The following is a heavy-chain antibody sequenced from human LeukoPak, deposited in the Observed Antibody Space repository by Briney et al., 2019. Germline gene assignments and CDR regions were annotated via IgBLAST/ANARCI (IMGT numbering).Heavy chain of an antibody. V-gene: IGHV1-69*13. D-gene: IGHD2-15*01. CDR3: ARAMCGGSCYSGYYYGMDV. Sequence: ASVKVSCKASGGTFSSYAISWVRQAPGQGLEGMGGIIPIFGTANYAQKFQGRVTITADESTSTASMELSSLRSEDTAVYYCARAMCGGSCYSGYYYGMDVWGKGTTVTVSS. CDR2: IIPIFGTA. CDR1: GGTFSSYA. J-gene: IGHJ6*04.